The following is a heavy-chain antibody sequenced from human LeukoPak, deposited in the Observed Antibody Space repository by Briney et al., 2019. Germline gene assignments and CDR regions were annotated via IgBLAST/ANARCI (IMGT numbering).Heavy chain of an antibody. CDR3: AGGRAGALYFDY. Sequence: SETLSLTCAVYGGSFSGYYWSWIRQPPGKGLEWSGEINHSGSTNYNPSPKSRVTVSVDTSKNQFSLKLSSVTAADTAVYYCAGGRAGALYFDYWGQGTLVTVSS. D-gene: IGHD4-17*01. J-gene: IGHJ4*02. V-gene: IGHV4-34*01. CDR2: INHSGST. CDR1: GGSFSGYY.